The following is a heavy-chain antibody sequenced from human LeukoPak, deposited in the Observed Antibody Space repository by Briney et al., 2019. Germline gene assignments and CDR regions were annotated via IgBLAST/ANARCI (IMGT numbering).Heavy chain of an antibody. V-gene: IGHV3-30*18. CDR3: AKGMRGYSYGRNFDY. D-gene: IGHD5-18*01. J-gene: IGHJ4*02. CDR2: ISYDGSNK. Sequence: GGSLRLSCAASGFTFSNYWMSWVRQAPGKGLEWVAVISYDGSNKYYADSVKGRFTISRDNSKNTLYLQMNSLRAEDTAVYYCAKGMRGYSYGRNFDYWGQGTLVTVSS. CDR1: GFTFSNYW.